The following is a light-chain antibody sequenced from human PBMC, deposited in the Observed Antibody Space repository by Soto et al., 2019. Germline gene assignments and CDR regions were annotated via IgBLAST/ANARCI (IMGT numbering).Light chain of an antibody. CDR3: QHRSNWPPIT. CDR1: QSGGSD. Sequence: LVITRYAASLSVSPGAKVNLSSRASQSGGSDLARSHQKPGKAPRLLIXDTFTRATAVPTRISGSGSGTEFTLIISSMRTADFVAYYCQHRSNWPPITFGGGTNVDIK. V-gene: IGKV3D-15*01. J-gene: IGKJ4*02. CDR2: DTF.